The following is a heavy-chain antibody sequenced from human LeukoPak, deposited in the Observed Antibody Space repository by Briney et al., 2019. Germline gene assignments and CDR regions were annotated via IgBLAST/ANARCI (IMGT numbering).Heavy chain of an antibody. J-gene: IGHJ4*02. CDR2: IWYDGSNK. V-gene: IGHV3-33*06. CDR3: AKDEGDDSSGYYTWDY. D-gene: IGHD3-22*01. Sequence: GGSLRLSCAASGFTFSSYGMHWVRQAPGKGLEWVAVIWYDGSNKYYADSVKGRFTISRDNSKNTLYLQMNSLRAEDTAVYYCAKDEGDDSSGYYTWDYWGQGTLVTVSS. CDR1: GFTFSSYG.